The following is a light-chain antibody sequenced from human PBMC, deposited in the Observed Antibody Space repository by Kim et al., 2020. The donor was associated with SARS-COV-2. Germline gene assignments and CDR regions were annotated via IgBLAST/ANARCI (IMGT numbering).Light chain of an antibody. CDR2: YDS. CDR1: NIGSKS. CDR3: QVWDSSSDHWV. Sequence: AQGKTARITCGGKNIGSKSVHWYQQKPGQAPVLVIYYDSDRPSGSPERVSGSNSGDTAALTISRVEAGDEADYYCQVWDSSSDHWVFGGGTQLTVL. V-gene: IGLV3-21*04. J-gene: IGLJ3*02.